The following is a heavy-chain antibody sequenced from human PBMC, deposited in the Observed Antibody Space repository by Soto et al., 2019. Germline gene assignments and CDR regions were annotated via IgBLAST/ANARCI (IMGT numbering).Heavy chain of an antibody. CDR1: GGSISSGGYY. CDR3: ARHPDVSTGYSWFEP. Sequence: SETLSLTCTVSGGSISSGGYYWSWIRQHPGKGLEWIGYIYYSGSTYYNPSLKSRVTISVDTSKNQFSLKLSSVTAADTAVYYCARHPDVSTGYSWFEPWGQGTLVTVSS. CDR2: IYYSGST. V-gene: IGHV4-31*03. D-gene: IGHD3-9*01. J-gene: IGHJ5*02.